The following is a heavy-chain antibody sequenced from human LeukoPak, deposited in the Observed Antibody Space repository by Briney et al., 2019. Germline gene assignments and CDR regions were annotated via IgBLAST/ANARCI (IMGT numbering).Heavy chain of an antibody. D-gene: IGHD4-23*01. J-gene: IGHJ4*02. CDR3: AREGVFYGGNSGFDY. CDR2: IKQDGSEK. Sequence: GGSLRLSCAASGFTFSSYWMSWVRQAPGKGLEWVANIKQDGSEKYYVDSVKGRFTISRDNAKNSLYLQMNTLRAEDTAVYYCAREGVFYGGNSGFDYWGQGTLVTVSS. V-gene: IGHV3-7*01. CDR1: GFTFSSYW.